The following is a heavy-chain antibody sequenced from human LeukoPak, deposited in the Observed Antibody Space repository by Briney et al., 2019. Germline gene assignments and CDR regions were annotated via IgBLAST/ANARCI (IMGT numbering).Heavy chain of an antibody. V-gene: IGHV3-74*01. D-gene: IGHD1-26*01. J-gene: IGHJ4*02. CDR3: ARGSGSYRNDY. CDR1: GFTSGSYW. CDR2: IDDDGTDT. Sequence: GGSLRLSCAASGFTSGSYWMHWVRQAPGKGPEWVSRIDDDGTDTHYAVSVKGRFTISRDNAKNTLYLQMNSLRAEDTAVYYCARGSGSYRNDYWGQGTLVTVSS.